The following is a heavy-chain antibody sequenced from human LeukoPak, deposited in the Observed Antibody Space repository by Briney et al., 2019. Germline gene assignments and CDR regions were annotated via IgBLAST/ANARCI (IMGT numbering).Heavy chain of an antibody. CDR2: ISGSGGST. J-gene: IGHJ3*02. D-gene: IGHD2-15*01. CDR1: GFTFSSYA. Sequence: GGSLRLSCAASGFTFSSYAMSWVRQAPGKGLEWVSAISGSGGSTYYADSVKGRFTISRDNSKNTLYLQMNSLRAEDTAVYYCARAPVVVGAFDIWGQGTMVTVSS. V-gene: IGHV3-23*01. CDR3: ARAPVVVGAFDI.